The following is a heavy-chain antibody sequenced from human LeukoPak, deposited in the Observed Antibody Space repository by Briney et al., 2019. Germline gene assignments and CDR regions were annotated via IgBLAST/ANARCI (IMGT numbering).Heavy chain of an antibody. V-gene: IGHV6-1*01. CDR1: GDSVSSNSAA. Sequence: SQTLSLTCAISGDSVSSNSAAWNWIRQSPSRGLEWLGRTYYRSKWYNDYAVSVKSRITINTDTSKNQFSLQLNSVTPEDTAVYYCARGSTIAAAGTKSYLLDYWGQGTLVTVSS. CDR2: TYYRSKWYN. J-gene: IGHJ4*02. CDR3: ARGSTIAAAGTKSYLLDY. D-gene: IGHD6-13*01.